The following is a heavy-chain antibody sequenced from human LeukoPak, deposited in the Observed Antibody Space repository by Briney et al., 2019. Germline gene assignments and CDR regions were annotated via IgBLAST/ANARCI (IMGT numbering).Heavy chain of an antibody. V-gene: IGHV3-23*01. CDR3: AKGSDFWSGSPESPFDY. Sequence: GGSLRLSCAASGFTVSSNYMSWVRQAPGKGLEWVSAISGSGGSTYYADSVKGRFTISRDNSKNTLYLQMNSLRAEDTAVYYCAKGSDFWSGSPESPFDYWGQGTLVTVSS. CDR1: GFTVSSNY. J-gene: IGHJ4*02. CDR2: ISGSGGST. D-gene: IGHD3-3*01.